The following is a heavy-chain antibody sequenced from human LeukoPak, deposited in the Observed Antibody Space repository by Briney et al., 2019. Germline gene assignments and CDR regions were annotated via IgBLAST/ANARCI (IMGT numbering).Heavy chain of an antibody. CDR3: ARDQEAFDY. V-gene: IGHV1-46*01. CDR1: GYSFTSNY. Sequence: ALVKVSCKASGYSFTSNYIHWVRQAPGQGLEWMGMTYPRDGSTSYAQKFQGRVTVTRDTSTSTVHMELSGLRSEDTAVYYCARDQEAFDYWGQGTLVTVSS. CDR2: TYPRDGST. J-gene: IGHJ4*02.